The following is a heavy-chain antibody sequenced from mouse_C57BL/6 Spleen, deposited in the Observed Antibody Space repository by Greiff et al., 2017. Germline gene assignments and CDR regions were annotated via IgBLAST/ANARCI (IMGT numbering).Heavy chain of an antibody. CDR3: ARYYYGSSPWYFGV. CDR2: ISDGGSYT. V-gene: IGHV5-4*01. J-gene: IGHJ1*03. Sequence: EVQVVESGGGLVKPGGSLKLSCAASGFNFSSYAMSWVRQTPEKRLGWVATISDGGSYTYYPDNVKGRFTISRDNAKNNLYLQMSHLKSEDTAMYYCARYYYGSSPWYFGVWGTGTTVTVTS. D-gene: IGHD1-1*01. CDR1: GFNFSSYA.